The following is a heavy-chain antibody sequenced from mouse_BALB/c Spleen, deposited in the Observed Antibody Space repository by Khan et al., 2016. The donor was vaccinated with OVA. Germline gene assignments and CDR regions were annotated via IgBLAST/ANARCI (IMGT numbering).Heavy chain of an antibody. CDR3: ARDRIDY. CDR1: GYTFTSYW. V-gene: IGHV1-7*01. Sequence: LEESGAELAKPGASVKMSCTASGYTFTSYWMHWIKQRPGQGLEWIGYINPTSGYTDYNQKLTAKATLTADKSSSTAYMQLSSLTSDDSAVYYYARDRIDYWGQGTALTVSS. CDR2: INPTSGYT. J-gene: IGHJ2*01.